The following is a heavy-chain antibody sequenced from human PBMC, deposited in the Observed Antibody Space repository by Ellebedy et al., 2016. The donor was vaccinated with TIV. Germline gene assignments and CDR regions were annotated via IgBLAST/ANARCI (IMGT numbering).Heavy chain of an antibody. V-gene: IGHV3-11*06. CDR3: ARGQAVAGSHFDY. CDR1: GFSFSDYY. J-gene: IGHJ4*02. CDR2: ISSSGSDT. Sequence: PGGSLRLSSAASGFSFSDYYMSWIRQVPGTGLEWLSYISSSGSDTNYADPVKGRFTISRDNAKNSLYLEMNSLKVEETAVYYCARGQAVAGSHFDYWGQGTLVTVSS. D-gene: IGHD6-19*01.